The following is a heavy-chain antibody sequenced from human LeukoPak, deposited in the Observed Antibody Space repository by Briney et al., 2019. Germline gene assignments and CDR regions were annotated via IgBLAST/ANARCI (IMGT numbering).Heavy chain of an antibody. J-gene: IGHJ6*02. D-gene: IGHD5-18*01. CDR1: GFTFSSYA. CDR3: AKWDTAMATFRYYGMDV. V-gene: IGHV3-23*01. Sequence: GGSLRLSCAASGFTFSSYAMSWVRQAPGKGLEWVSAISGSGGSTYYADSVKGRFTISRDNSKNTLYMQMNSLRAEDTAVYYCAKWDTAMATFRYYGMDVWGQGTTVTVSS. CDR2: ISGSGGST.